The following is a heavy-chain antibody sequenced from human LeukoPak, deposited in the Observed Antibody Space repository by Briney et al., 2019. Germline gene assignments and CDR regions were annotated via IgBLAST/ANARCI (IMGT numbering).Heavy chain of an antibody. D-gene: IGHD3-10*02. CDR2: ISAGGGST. V-gene: IGHV3-23*01. CDR3: AELGITMIGGV. J-gene: IGHJ6*04. Sequence: PGGSLRLSCAASGFTFTSYAMSWVHQAPGKGLEWVSGISAGGGSTYYADSVKGRFTISRDNAKNSLYLQMNSLRAEDTAVYYCAELGITMIGGVWGKGTTVTISS. CDR1: GFTFTSYA.